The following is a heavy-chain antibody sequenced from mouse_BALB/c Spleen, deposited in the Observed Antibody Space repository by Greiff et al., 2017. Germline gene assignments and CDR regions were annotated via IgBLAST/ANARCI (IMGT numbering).Heavy chain of an antibody. Sequence: QVQLQQSGAELVKPGASVKLSCKASGYTFTSYYMYWVKQRPGQGLEWIGEINPSNGGTNFNEKFKSKATLTVDKSSNTAYMQLSSLTSEDSAVYYCTRNYGSSYPYYYAMDYWGQGTSVTVSS. CDR3: TRNYGSSYPYYYAMDY. D-gene: IGHD1-1*01. V-gene: IGHV1S81*02. CDR2: INPSNGGT. J-gene: IGHJ4*01. CDR1: GYTFTSYY.